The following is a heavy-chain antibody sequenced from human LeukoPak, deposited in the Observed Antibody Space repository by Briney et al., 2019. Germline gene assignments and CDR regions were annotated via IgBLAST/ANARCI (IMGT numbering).Heavy chain of an antibody. D-gene: IGHD4-11*01. CDR2: IIPIFGTA. CDR1: GGTFSSYA. Sequence: ASVKVSCKASGGTFSSYAISWVRQAPGQGLEWMGGIIPIFGTANYAQKFQGRVTITTDESTSTAYMELSSLRSEDTAVYYCARGADYSNYEAPYCFDYWGQGTLVTVSS. CDR3: ARGADYSNYEAPYCFDY. J-gene: IGHJ4*02. V-gene: IGHV1-69*05.